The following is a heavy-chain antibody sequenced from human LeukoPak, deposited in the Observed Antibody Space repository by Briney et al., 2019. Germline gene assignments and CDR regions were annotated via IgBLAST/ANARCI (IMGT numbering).Heavy chain of an antibody. CDR1: GGTFSSYA. J-gene: IGHJ5*02. V-gene: IGHV1-8*02. CDR3: ARAGKRITMVRGVVYWFDP. Sequence: VASVKVSCKASGGTFSSYAINWVRQATGQGLEWMGWMNPNSGNTGYAQKFQGRVTMTRNTSISTAYMELSSLRSEDTAVYYCARAGKRITMVRGVVYWFDPWGQGTLVTVSS. CDR2: MNPNSGNT. D-gene: IGHD3-10*01.